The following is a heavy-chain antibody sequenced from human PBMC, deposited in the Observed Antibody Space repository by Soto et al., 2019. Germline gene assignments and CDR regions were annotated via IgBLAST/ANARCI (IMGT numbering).Heavy chain of an antibody. CDR2: IYHSGST. CDR3: AKDPKAGPPYYFDY. D-gene: IGHD6-13*01. V-gene: IGHV4-30-2*01. J-gene: IGHJ4*02. CDR1: GGSISSGGYS. Sequence: PSETLSLTCAVSGGSISSGGYSWSWIRQPPGKGLEWIGYIYHSGSTYYNPSLKSRVTISVDRSKNQFSLKLSSVTAEDTAVYYCAKDPKAGPPYYFDYWGQGSLVTVSS.